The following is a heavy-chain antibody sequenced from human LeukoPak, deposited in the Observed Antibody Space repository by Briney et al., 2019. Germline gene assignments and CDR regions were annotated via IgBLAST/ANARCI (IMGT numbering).Heavy chain of an antibody. V-gene: IGHV4-30-4*08. Sequence: SQTLSLTCTVSGGSISSGDYYWSWIRQPPGKGLEWIGYIYYSGSTNYNPSLKSRVTISADTSKNQFSLKLTSVTAADTAVYYCARTISMIVVGFDYWGQGTLVTVSS. D-gene: IGHD3-22*01. J-gene: IGHJ4*02. CDR3: ARTISMIVVGFDY. CDR1: GGSISSGDYY. CDR2: IYYSGST.